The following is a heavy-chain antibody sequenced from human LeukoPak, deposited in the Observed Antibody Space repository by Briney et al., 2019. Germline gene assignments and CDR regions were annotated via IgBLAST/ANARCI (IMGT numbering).Heavy chain of an antibody. V-gene: IGHV3-7*01. D-gene: IGHD2-15*01. CDR2: IKEDGTEE. J-gene: IGHJ4*02. CDR1: GFSFSSSW. CDR3: ARDCSGGSCFFDY. Sequence: PGGALRLSCAASGFSFSSSWMTWVRQAPGKGLEWVAHIKEDGTEEYYVDSVKGRYTVSRDNAKNSLYLQMNSLRAEDTAVYYCARDCSGGSCFFDYWGQGTLVTVSS.